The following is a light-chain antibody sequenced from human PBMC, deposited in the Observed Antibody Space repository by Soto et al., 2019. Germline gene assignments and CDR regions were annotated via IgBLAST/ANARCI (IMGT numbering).Light chain of an antibody. V-gene: IGKV1-5*03. J-gene: IGKJ4*01. CDR1: QSISSW. CDR2: KAS. CDR3: QQYSFYPFT. Sequence: DIQMTQSPSTLSASVGDRVTITCRASQSISSWLAWYQQKPGKAPKLLIYKASSLESGVPSRFGGSGSGTELTLTISSLQPDDFATYYCQQYSFYPFTFGGGTKVEIK.